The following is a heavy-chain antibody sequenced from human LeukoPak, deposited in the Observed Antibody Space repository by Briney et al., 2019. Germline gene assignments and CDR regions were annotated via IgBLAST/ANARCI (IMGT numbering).Heavy chain of an antibody. J-gene: IGHJ4*02. V-gene: IGHV3-48*04. Sequence: GGSLRLSCAASGFTFSSYTMNWVRQAPGKGLEWLSFISSRSSTTFYADSVKGRFTISRDNAKNSLYLQMNSLRADDTAVYYCAREVYYCSSTSCYYFDYWGQGTLVTVSS. D-gene: IGHD2-2*01. CDR1: GFTFSSYT. CDR2: ISSRSSTT. CDR3: AREVYYCSSTSCYYFDY.